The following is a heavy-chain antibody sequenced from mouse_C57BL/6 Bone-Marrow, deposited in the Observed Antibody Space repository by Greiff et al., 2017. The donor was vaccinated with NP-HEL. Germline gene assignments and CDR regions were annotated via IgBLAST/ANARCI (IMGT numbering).Heavy chain of an antibody. CDR3: ARQVKGGFAY. V-gene: IGHV1-54*01. CDR1: GYAFTNYL. J-gene: IGHJ3*01. CDR2: INPGSGGT. D-gene: IGHD1-3*01. Sequence: VQGVESGAELVRPGTSVKVSCKASGYAFTNYLIEWVKQRPGQGLEWIGVINPGSGGTNYNEKFKGKATLTADKSSSTAYMQLSSLTSEDSAVYFCARQVKGGFAYWGQGTLVTVSA.